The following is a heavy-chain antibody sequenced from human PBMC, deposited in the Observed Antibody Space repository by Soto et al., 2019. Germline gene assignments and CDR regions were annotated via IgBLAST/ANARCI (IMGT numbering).Heavy chain of an antibody. CDR3: ARDIIRFYIFTGPRPSFSF. D-gene: IGHD3-9*01. V-gene: IGHV1-3*01. CDR2: INAGNGNT. J-gene: IGHJ4*02. CDR1: GYTFTSYA. Sequence: ASVKVSCKASGYTFTSYAMHWVRQAPGQRLEWMGWINAGNGNTKYSQKFQGRVTITRDTSASTAYMELSSLRSEDTAVYYCARDIIRFYIFTGPRPSFSFWGQGTLVPVSS.